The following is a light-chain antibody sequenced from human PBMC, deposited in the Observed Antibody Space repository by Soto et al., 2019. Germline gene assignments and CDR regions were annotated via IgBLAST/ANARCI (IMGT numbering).Light chain of an antibody. V-gene: IGKV3-15*01. CDR3: QQYNTWPPT. CDR1: QSVSSN. Sequence: EIVMTQSPATLSVSPGERATLSCRASQSVSSNLAWYQQKPGQAPRLLIYGASTWATGIPARFSGSGSGTEFPLTISSLQSEDFAVYYCQQYNTWPPTFGPGTKVDIK. CDR2: GAS. J-gene: IGKJ3*01.